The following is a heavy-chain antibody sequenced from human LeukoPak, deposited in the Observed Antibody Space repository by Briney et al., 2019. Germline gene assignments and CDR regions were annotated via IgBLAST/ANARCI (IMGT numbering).Heavy chain of an antibody. Sequence: SETLSLTCAVYGGSFSGYYWSWIRQPPGKGLEWIGEINHSGSTNYNPSLKSRVTISVDTSKNQFSLKLSSVTAADTAVYYCARGPTLTWSYYRLVSSYFDYWGQGTLVTVSS. D-gene: IGHD1-26*01. CDR1: GGSFSGYY. CDR3: ARGPTLTWSYYRLVSSYFDY. J-gene: IGHJ4*02. V-gene: IGHV4-34*01. CDR2: INHSGST.